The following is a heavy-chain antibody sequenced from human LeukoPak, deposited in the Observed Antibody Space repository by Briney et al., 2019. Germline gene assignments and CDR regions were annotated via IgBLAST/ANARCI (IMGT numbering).Heavy chain of an antibody. V-gene: IGHV3-48*01. D-gene: IGHD3-3*01. CDR1: GFTFSIDI. Sequence: GGALRLSCAASGFTFSIDIMNWGRPAPGKGLEWVSYISSSSSTIYYADAVKGRLTISRDNAKNSLYLQMNSLRAEDTAVYYCARDHQVFGVVYYAFDIWGQGTMVTVSS. CDR2: ISSSSSTI. J-gene: IGHJ3*02. CDR3: ARDHQVFGVVYYAFDI.